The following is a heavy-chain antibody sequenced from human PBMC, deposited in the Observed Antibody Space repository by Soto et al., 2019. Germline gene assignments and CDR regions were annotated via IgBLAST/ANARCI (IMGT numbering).Heavy chain of an antibody. J-gene: IGHJ4*01. Sequence: ASVKVSCKASGGTFSSYAISWVRQAPGQGLEWMGGIIPIFGTANYAQKFQGRVTITADKSTSTAYMELSSLRSEDTAVYYCATGLNSGSYQVIDYWGHGTLGTVAS. CDR2: IIPIFGTA. D-gene: IGHD1-26*01. CDR1: GGTFSSYA. CDR3: ATGLNSGSYQVIDY. V-gene: IGHV1-69*06.